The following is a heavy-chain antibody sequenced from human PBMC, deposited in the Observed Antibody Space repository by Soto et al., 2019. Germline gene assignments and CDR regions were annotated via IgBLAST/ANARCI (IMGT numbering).Heavy chain of an antibody. V-gene: IGHV5-51*01. J-gene: IGHJ4*02. D-gene: IGHD4-17*01. CDR3: ARPANTVADHFDL. CDR2: IYPSDSDT. Sequence: PGESLKISCQVSEYTFTIYWIGWVRQMPGKGLEWMGIIYPSDSDTRYSPSCQGQVTISADQSINTAYLQWDSLKASDTAIYYCARPANTVADHFDLWGQGTPVTVSS. CDR1: EYTFTIYW.